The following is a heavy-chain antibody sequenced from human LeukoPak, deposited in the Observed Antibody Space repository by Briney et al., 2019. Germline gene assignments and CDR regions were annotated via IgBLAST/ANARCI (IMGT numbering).Heavy chain of an antibody. D-gene: IGHD1-1*01. J-gene: IGHJ4*02. CDR1: GVSISSGDYY. CDR3: ARYNPYYFDY. V-gene: IGHV4-30-4*08. CDR2: IYSSGST. Sequence: KPSETLSLTCTVSGVSISSGDYYWSCIRQPPGKGLEWIGYIYSSGSTYYNPSLKSHLTISADTSKNQFSLKLSSVTAADTAVYYCARYNPYYFDYWGQGTLVTVSS.